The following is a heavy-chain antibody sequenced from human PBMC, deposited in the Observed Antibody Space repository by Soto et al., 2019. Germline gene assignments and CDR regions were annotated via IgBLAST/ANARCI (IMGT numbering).Heavy chain of an antibody. V-gene: IGHV1-3*01. CDR2: INVANGNT. CDR1: GYTFSDYA. J-gene: IGHJ4*02. CDR3: AREYFDMLTGFYSHDY. D-gene: IGHD3-9*01. Sequence: QVHLVQSGAGVRKPGASVTLSCKTSGYTFSDYAIHWVRQAPGQRPEWMGWINVANGNTKYSPKCQGRVTFTSDTSASTAYMEVSSLRSEDTAVYYGAREYFDMLTGFYSHDYWGQGTLVTVSS.